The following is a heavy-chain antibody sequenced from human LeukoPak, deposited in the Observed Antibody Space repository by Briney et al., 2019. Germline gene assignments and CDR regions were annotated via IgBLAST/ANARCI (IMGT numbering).Heavy chain of an antibody. J-gene: IGHJ5*02. CDR2: ISPYNGDT. CDR1: GYTFTSYG. D-gene: IGHD2-15*01. CDR3: ARGGSGGSGGWFDP. Sequence: ASVKVSCKASGYTFTSYGISWVRQAPGQGLEWMGWISPYNGDTKYAQKVQDRVTMTTDTSTSTAYMELRRLTSDDMAVYYCARGGSGGSGGWFDPWGQGTRVTVSS. V-gene: IGHV1-18*03.